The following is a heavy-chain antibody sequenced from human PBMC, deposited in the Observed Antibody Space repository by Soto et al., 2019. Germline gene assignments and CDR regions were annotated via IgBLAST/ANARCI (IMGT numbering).Heavy chain of an antibody. D-gene: IGHD2-21*02. J-gene: IGHJ6*04. CDR1: GTSIIKAYYY. CDR3: AREKTSAATAPSYFGLDV. CDR2: IYYSGST. V-gene: IGHV4-31*03. Sequence: SETLSLTCTVSGTSIIKAYYYWTWIRQRPGKGLEWLGYIYYSGSTSYNPSLRGRIAISLDTSKNQFSRKLTSVTAADTAVYYCAREKTSAATAPSYFGLDVWGKGTTVTVS.